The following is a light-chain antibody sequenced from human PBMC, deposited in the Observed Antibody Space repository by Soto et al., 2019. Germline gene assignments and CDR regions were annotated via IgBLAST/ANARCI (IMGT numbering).Light chain of an antibody. V-gene: IGKV1-33*01. CDR1: DAISNY. Sequence: DIQMTQSPSSLSASVGERVTITCQASDAISNYLNWYQQKPGKAPKVLIYDASHLESGVPSRFSGGGSGTEFTFTISSLQAEDIATYYCQQYANLPLTFGPGTKVDIK. CDR3: QQYANLPLT. J-gene: IGKJ3*01. CDR2: DAS.